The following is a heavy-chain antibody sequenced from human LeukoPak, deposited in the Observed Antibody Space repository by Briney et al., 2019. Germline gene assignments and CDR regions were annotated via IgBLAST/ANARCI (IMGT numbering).Heavy chain of an antibody. J-gene: IGHJ4*02. D-gene: IGHD3-9*01. V-gene: IGHV4-59*04. CDR3: ARRRGLRYFDWLGGVFDY. CDR2: IYHSGST. CDR1: GGSISSYY. Sequence: PSETLSLTCTVSGGSISSYYWSWIRQPPGKGLEWIGSIYHSGSTYYNPSLKSRVTISVDTSKNQFSLKLSSVTAADTAVYYCARRRGLRYFDWLGGVFDYWGQGTLVTVSS.